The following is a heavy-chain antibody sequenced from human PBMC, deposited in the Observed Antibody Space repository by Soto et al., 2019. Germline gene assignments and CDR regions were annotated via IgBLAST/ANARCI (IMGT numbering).Heavy chain of an antibody. Sequence: EVQLLESEGGLVQPGGSLRLSCAASGFTFSSYAMSWVRQAPGKGLEWVSAISGSGGSTYYADSVKGRFTISRDNSKNTLYLQMNSLRAEDTAVYYCAKVPYYDFWSGYSHFDYWGQGTLVTVSS. D-gene: IGHD3-3*01. CDR3: AKVPYYDFWSGYSHFDY. V-gene: IGHV3-23*01. J-gene: IGHJ4*02. CDR2: ISGSGGST. CDR1: GFTFSSYA.